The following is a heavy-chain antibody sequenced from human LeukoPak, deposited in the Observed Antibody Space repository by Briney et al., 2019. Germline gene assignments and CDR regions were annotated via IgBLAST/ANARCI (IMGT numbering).Heavy chain of an antibody. J-gene: IGHJ5*02. CDR3: ARHPMRYCSSTSCFWNWFDP. V-gene: IGHV4-34*01. D-gene: IGHD2-2*01. CDR1: GGSFSGYY. CDR2: INHSGNT. Sequence: KPSETLSLTCAVYGGSFSGYYWNWIRQPPLKGLEWIGEINHSGNTNYNPSLKSRVTISVDTSKNQFSLKLSSVTAADTAVYYCARHPMRYCSSTSCFWNWFDPWGQGTLVTVSS.